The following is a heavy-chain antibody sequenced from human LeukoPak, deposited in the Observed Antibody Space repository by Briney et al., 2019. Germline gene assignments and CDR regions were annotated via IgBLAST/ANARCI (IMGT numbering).Heavy chain of an antibody. D-gene: IGHD4-17*01. CDR3: ARDPPYGDYPFDY. CDR1: GFTFSSYS. CDR2: ISSSSSYI. Sequence: TGGSLRLSCAASGFTFSSYSMNWVRQAPGKGPEWVSSISSSSSYIYYADSVKGRFTISRDNAKNSLYLQMNSLRAEDTAVYYCARDPPYGDYPFDYWGQGTLVTVSS. V-gene: IGHV3-21*01. J-gene: IGHJ4*02.